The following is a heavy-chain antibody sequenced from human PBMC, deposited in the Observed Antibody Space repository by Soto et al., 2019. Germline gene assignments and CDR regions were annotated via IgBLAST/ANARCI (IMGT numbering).Heavy chain of an antibody. Sequence: SGTLSLTCTVSGGSISNHYWSWIRQPPGKGLEWIGYIYYNGNTNYNPSLKSRVTMSVDTSKNQISLKLSSVTAADTAVYYCTRANWYSEYWGQGTLVTVSS. CDR1: GGSISNHY. CDR2: IYYNGNT. J-gene: IGHJ4*02. D-gene: IGHD7-27*01. CDR3: TRANWYSEY. V-gene: IGHV4-59*11.